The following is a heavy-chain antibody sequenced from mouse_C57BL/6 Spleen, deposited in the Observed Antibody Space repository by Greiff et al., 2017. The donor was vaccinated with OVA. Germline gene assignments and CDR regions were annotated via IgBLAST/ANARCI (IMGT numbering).Heavy chain of an antibody. CDR1: GYPFTDYY. J-gene: IGHJ2*01. D-gene: IGHD1-1*01. CDR2: IYPGSGNT. V-gene: IGHV1-76*01. Sequence: QVQLQQSGAELVRPGASVKLSCKASGYPFTDYYINWVKQRPGQGLEWIARIYPGSGNTYYNEKFKGKATLTAEKSSSTAYMQLSSLTSEDSAVYFCARFITTEYYFDYWGQGTTLTVSS. CDR3: ARFITTEYYFDY.